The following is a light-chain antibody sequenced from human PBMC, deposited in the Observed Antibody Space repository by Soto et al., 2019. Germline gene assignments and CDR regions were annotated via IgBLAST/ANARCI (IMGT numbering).Light chain of an antibody. CDR3: SSYLSSSTPFV. CDR1: NSDV. J-gene: IGLJ1*01. Sequence: QSALTQPASVSGSPGQSITISCSGTNSDVSWYQQHPGKAPKLIIYDVSNRPSGVSSRFSGSKSGNTASLTVSGLQAEDEADYYCSSYLSSSTPFVFGTGTKVTVL. V-gene: IGLV2-14*01. CDR2: DVS.